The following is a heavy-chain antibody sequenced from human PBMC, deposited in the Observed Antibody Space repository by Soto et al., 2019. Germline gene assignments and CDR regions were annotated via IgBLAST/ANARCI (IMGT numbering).Heavy chain of an antibody. CDR2: ISASGGAT. CDR3: AKAYISAVTTLYFFDS. D-gene: IGHD4-4*01. CDR1: GFTFINYA. V-gene: IGHV3-23*01. J-gene: IGHJ4*02. Sequence: GGSLRLSCAASGFTFINYAMNWVRQAPGKGLEWVSVISASGGATYYADSVKGRFTISRDTSKNTLYLQMNSLRAEDTAVYYCAKAYISAVTTLYFFDSWGQGTLVTVSS.